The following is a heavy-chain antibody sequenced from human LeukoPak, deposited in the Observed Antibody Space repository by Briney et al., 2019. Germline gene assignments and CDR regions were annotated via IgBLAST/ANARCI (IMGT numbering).Heavy chain of an antibody. J-gene: IGHJ6*02. V-gene: IGHV4-31*03. Sequence: SQTLSLTCTVSGGSISSGGYYWSWIRQHPGKGLEWIGYIYYSGSTYYNPSLKSRVTISVDTSKNQFSLKLSSVTAADTAVYYCARGIRNYDFWSGYYTGILSPSDYGMDVWGQGTMVTVSS. CDR3: ARGIRNYDFWSGYYTGILSPSDYGMDV. CDR2: IYYSGST. D-gene: IGHD3-3*01. CDR1: GGSISSGGYY.